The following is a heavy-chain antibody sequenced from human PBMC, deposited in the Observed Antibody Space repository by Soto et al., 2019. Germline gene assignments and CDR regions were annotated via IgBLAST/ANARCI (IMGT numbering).Heavy chain of an antibody. CDR2: ISAYNGNT. J-gene: IGHJ6*02. V-gene: IGHV1-18*04. Sequence: ASVEVSCEASGYTFTSYGISWVRQAPGQGLEWMGWISAYNGNTNYAQKLQGRVTMTTDTSTSTAYMELRSLRSDDTAVYYCARDGHDSSGYYYVAYYYYGMDVWGQG. D-gene: IGHD3-22*01. CDR1: GYTFTSYG. CDR3: ARDGHDSSGYYYVAYYYYGMDV.